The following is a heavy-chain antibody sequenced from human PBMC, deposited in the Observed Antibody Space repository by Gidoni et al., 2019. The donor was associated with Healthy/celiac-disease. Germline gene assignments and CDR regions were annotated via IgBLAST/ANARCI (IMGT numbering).Heavy chain of an antibody. Sequence: EVQLVQSGEEEKKTGESLKISCKGSGYSVTSYWIGWVRQMHGKGLEWRGVIWPGDSATRYRPSFQGQVTISADKSISTAYLQWSSLKASDTAMYYCARLGGSGSYYKQFDPWGQGTLVTVSS. CDR1: GYSVTSYW. CDR3: ARLGGSGSYYKQFDP. CDR2: IWPGDSAT. D-gene: IGHD3-10*01. J-gene: IGHJ5*02. V-gene: IGHV5-51*03.